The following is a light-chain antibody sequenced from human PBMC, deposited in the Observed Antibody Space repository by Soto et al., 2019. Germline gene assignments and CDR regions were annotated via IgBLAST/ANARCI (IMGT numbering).Light chain of an antibody. CDR2: EGS. CDR3: CSYAGSSTFSWV. V-gene: IGLV2-23*03. Sequence: QSALTQPASVSGSPGQSITISCTGTSSDVGSYNLVSWYQQHPGKAPKLMIYEGSKRPSGVSNRFSGSKSGNTASLTISGLQTEDEADYYCCSYAGSSTFSWVFGGGTKLTVL. CDR1: SSDVGSYNL. J-gene: IGLJ3*02.